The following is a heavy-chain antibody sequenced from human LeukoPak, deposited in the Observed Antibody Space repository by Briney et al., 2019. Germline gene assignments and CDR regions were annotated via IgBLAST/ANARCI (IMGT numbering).Heavy chain of an antibody. CDR3: ARDRMYQPNAFDI. CDR1: GFTVSGNY. CDR2: IYSSGST. J-gene: IGHJ3*02. V-gene: IGHV3-66*03. D-gene: IGHD2-2*01. Sequence: GGSLRLSCAASGFTVSGNYMSWVRQAPGKGLEWVSVIYSSGSTYCADSVKGRFTISRDNSKNTLYLQMNSLRAEDTAVYYCARDRMYQPNAFDIWGQGTMVTVSS.